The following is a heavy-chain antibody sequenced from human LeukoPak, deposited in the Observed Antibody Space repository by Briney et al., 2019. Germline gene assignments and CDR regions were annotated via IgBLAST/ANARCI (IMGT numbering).Heavy chain of an antibody. V-gene: IGHV3-7*04. J-gene: IGHJ5*02. CDR1: XXXFSSYC. D-gene: IGHD3-10*01. Sequence: GGSXRLSXSAXXXXFSSYCMNWVRQAPGKGLEWVANIEQHGNEKYYMDSVKGRFTISRDNAKNSLYLEMNSLRAEDTAVYYCAGGDYYGSGSARRHWFDPWGQGTLVTVSS. CDR3: AGGDYYGSGSARRHWFDP. CDR2: IEQHGNEK.